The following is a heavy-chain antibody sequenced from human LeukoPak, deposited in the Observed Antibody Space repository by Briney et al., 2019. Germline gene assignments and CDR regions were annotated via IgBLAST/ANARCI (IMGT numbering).Heavy chain of an antibody. CDR1: GGSFSGYY. V-gene: IGHV4-34*01. J-gene: IGHJ4*02. Sequence: PSETLSLTCAVYGGSFSGYYWSWIRQPPGKGLKWVGEINHSGSTNYNPSLKSRVTISVDTSKNQFSLKLSSVTAADTAVYYCASLEWLPYYFDYWGQGTLVTVSS. CDR2: INHSGST. D-gene: IGHD3-3*01. CDR3: ASLEWLPYYFDY.